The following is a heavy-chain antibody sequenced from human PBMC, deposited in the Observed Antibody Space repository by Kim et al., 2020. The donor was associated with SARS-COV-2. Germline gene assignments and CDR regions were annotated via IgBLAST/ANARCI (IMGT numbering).Heavy chain of an antibody. CDR2: IKIKTDGGAT. J-gene: IGHJ4*02. CDR3: TTEGAY. D-gene: IGHD2-21*01. V-gene: IGHV3-15*01. Sequence: GGSLRLSCAASAFTFSKAWMNWVRQAPGKGLEWVGRIKIKTDGGATDSAAPVKGRFTISSDDSKNTLYLQMDSLKTDDTAVYYCTTEGAYWGQGTLVTAS. CDR1: AFTFSKAW.